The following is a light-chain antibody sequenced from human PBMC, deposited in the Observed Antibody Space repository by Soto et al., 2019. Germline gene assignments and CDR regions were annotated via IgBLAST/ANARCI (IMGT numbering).Light chain of an antibody. CDR2: KAS. J-gene: IGKJ5*01. Sequence: DIQMTQSPSTLSGSVGDRVTITCRASQTISSWLAWYQQKPGKAPKLLIYKASTLKSGVPSRFSGSGSGTDFTLTISSLQPDDLASYYCQQYDHYPITFGQGTRLEIK. CDR3: QQYDHYPIT. V-gene: IGKV1-5*03. CDR1: QTISSW.